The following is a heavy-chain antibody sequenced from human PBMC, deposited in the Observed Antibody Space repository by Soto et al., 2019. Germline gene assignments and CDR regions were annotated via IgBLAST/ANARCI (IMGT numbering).Heavy chain of an antibody. D-gene: IGHD3-3*01. J-gene: IGHJ4*02. CDR1: GYTFSKYD. V-gene: IGHV1-18*04. Sequence: QVQLVQSGAEMKRPGASVKVSCKASGYTFSKYDVSWVRQAPGQGLEWLGLISPHSGRASYSEKFQGRVTMSTDTPTTTAYLELRSLRSDDTAVYYCVRQYFDFWTDYPDFDYWGQGTLVTVSS. CDR3: VRQYFDFWTDYPDFDY. CDR2: ISPHSGRA.